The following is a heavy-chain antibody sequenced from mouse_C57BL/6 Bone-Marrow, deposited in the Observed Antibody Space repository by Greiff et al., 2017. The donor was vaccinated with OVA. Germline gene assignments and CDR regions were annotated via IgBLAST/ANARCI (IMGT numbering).Heavy chain of an antibody. V-gene: IGHV1-81*01. D-gene: IGHD1-1*01. CDR2: IYPRSGNT. CDR3: ARRYYSSSYVNFDY. J-gene: IGHJ2*01. CDR1: GYTFTSYG. Sequence: VQLQQSGAELARPGASVKLSCKASGYTFTSYGISWVKQRTGQGLEWIGEIYPRSGNTYYNEKFKGKATLTADKSSSTAYMELRSLTSEDSAVYFCARRYYSSSYVNFDYWGNGTTLTVSS.